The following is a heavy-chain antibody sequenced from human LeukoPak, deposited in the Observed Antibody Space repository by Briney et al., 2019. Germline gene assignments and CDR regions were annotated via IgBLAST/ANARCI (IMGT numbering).Heavy chain of an antibody. V-gene: IGHV3-11*04. J-gene: IGHJ6*03. Sequence: GGSLRLSCVASGFTFSDYYMSWIRQAPGQGLEWLSYISPSGSAIYYADSVKGRFTISRDNAKNSLYLQMNSLRAEDTAVYYCARGDYSNDYYFYYYMDVWGNGTTVTVSS. CDR3: ARGDYSNDYYFYYYMDV. D-gene: IGHD4-11*01. CDR1: GFTFSDYY. CDR2: ISPSGSAI.